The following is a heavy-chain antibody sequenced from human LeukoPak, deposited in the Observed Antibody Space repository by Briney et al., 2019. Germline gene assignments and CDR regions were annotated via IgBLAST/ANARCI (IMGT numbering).Heavy chain of an antibody. J-gene: IGHJ4*02. V-gene: IGHV3-21*01. D-gene: IGHD6-13*01. CDR3: ARVIAGKTPQDY. CDR1: GFTFSSHS. Sequence: PGGSLRLSCAASGFTFSSHSMNWVRQAPGKGLEWVSSISSSSSYIYYADSVKGRFTISRDNAKNSLYLQMNSLRAEDTAVYYCARVIAGKTPQDYWGQGTLVTVSS. CDR2: ISSSSSYI.